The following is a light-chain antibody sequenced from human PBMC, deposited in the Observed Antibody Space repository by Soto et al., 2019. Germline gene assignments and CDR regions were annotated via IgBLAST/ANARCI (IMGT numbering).Light chain of an antibody. J-gene: IGLJ1*01. CDR2: DVT. CDR3: FSYAGSYSWV. V-gene: IGLV2-11*01. CDR1: SSDVGNFNY. Sequence: QSALSQPRSVSGSPGQSVTISCTGTSSDVGNFNYVSCYQQYPGKAPKLMIYDVTKRPSGVPDRFSGSKSGNTASLTISGLQAEDEADYYCFSYAGSYSWVFGTGTKLTVL.